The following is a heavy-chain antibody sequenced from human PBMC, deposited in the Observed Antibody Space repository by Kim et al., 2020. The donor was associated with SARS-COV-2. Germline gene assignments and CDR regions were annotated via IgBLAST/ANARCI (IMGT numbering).Heavy chain of an antibody. D-gene: IGHD5-12*01. Sequence: SETLSLTCTVSGGSISSSSYYWGWIRQPPGKGLEWIGSIYYSGSTYYNPSLKSRVTISVDTSKNQFSLKLSSVTAADTAVYYCARGGHYSGYEYYYYYYGMDVWGQGTTVTVSS. J-gene: IGHJ6*02. CDR3: ARGGHYSGYEYYYYYYGMDV. CDR2: IYYSGST. V-gene: IGHV4-39*07. CDR1: GGSISSSSYY.